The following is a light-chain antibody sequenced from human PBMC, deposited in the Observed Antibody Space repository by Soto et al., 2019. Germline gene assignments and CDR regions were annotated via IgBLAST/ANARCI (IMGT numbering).Light chain of an antibody. CDR1: SSDVGAYNY. CDR3: SSYTSSRTWL. CDR2: EVS. J-gene: IGLJ3*02. Sequence: QSVLTQPASVSGSPGQSITISCTGTSSDVGAYNYVSWYQQHPGKAPKLMIYEVSNRPSGVSNRFSGSKSANTASLTISWLQAGDEADYYCSSYTSSRTWLFGGGTKLTVL. V-gene: IGLV2-14*03.